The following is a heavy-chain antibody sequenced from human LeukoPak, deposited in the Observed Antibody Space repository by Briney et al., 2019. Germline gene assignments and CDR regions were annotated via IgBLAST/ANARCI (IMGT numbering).Heavy chain of an antibody. V-gene: IGHV4-4*08. Sequence: SETLSLTCTVSGSSISGYYWSWIRQPPGKGLEWIGYIYSSGSTNYNPSLKSRVTISIDTSKTQFSLNLTSVTAADTAVYFCARIGYNHYFDYWGQGTLVTVSS. D-gene: IGHD1-14*01. J-gene: IGHJ4*02. CDR2: IYSSGST. CDR3: ARIGYNHYFDY. CDR1: GSSISGYY.